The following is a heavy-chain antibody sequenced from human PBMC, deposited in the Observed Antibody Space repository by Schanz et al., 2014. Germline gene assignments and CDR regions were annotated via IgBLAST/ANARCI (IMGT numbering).Heavy chain of an antibody. J-gene: IGHJ6*02. Sequence: QVQLVESGGGLVKPGGSLRLSCVVSGFIFSDHYMSGIRQAPGKGLEWISYISSGSSTIHYADSVKGRFTISRDNAKNSLFLQMNSLRAEDTAIYYCATSYSSSSYFYVMDVWGQGTTVTVSS. CDR1: GFIFSDHY. CDR3: ATSYSSSSYFYVMDV. D-gene: IGHD6-6*01. V-gene: IGHV3-11*01. CDR2: ISSGSSTI.